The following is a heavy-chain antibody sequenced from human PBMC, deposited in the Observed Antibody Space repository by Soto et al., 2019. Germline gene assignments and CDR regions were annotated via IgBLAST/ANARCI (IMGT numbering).Heavy chain of an antibody. Sequence: GGSLRLSCAASGFTFSSYWMHWVRQAPGKGLVWVSRINSDGSSTSYADSVKGRFTISRDNAKNSLYLQMNSLRAEDTAVYYCARSSSSGWPFDYWGQGTLVTVSS. D-gene: IGHD6-19*01. J-gene: IGHJ4*02. V-gene: IGHV3-74*01. CDR3: ARSSSSGWPFDY. CDR1: GFTFSSYW. CDR2: INSDGSST.